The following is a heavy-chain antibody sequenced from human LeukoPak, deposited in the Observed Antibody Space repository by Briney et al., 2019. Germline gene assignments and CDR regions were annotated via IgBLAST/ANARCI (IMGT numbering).Heavy chain of an antibody. J-gene: IGHJ4*02. D-gene: IGHD3-10*01. CDR2: ISGHNGDV. V-gene: IGHV1-18*01. Sequence: ASVKVSCKATGYTFSNYGITWVRQAPGQGLEWMGTISGHNGDVNYAPKFQGRVTMTTDTSTTTAYMELRSLRFDDTAVYYCARYNSLLRGVTTSDYWGQGTLVTVSS. CDR3: ARYNSLLRGVTTSDY. CDR1: GYTFSNYG.